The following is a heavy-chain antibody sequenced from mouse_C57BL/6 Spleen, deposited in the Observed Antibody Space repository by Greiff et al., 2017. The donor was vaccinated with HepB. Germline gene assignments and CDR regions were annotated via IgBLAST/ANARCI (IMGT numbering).Heavy chain of an antibody. CDR3: ARKGYYGSIDY. J-gene: IGHJ2*01. V-gene: IGHV1-82*01. CDR2: IYPGDGDT. D-gene: IGHD1-1*01. Sequence: QVQLQQSGPELVKPGASVKISCKASGYAFSSSWMNWVKQRPGKGLEWIGRIYPGDGDTNYNGKFKGKATLTADKSSSTAYMQLSSLTSEDSAVYFCARKGYYGSIDYWGQGTTLTVSS. CDR1: GYAFSSSW.